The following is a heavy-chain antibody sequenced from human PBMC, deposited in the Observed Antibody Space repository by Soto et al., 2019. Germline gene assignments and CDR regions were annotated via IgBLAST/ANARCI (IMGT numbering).Heavy chain of an antibody. CDR3: AKPDCSGGSCYSYYFDY. D-gene: IGHD2-15*01. J-gene: IGHJ4*02. CDR1: GFTFSSYG. Sequence: PGGSLRLSCAASGFTFSSYGMHWVRQAPGKGLEWVAVISYDGSNKYYADSVKGRFTISRDNSKNTLYLQMNSLRAEDTAVYYCAKPDCSGGSCYSYYFDYWGQGTLVTVSS. CDR2: ISYDGSNK. V-gene: IGHV3-30*18.